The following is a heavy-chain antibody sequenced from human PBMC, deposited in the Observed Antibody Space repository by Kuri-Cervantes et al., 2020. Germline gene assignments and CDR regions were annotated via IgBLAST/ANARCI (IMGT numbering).Heavy chain of an antibody. CDR2: INPNSGGT. CDR1: GYTFTGYY. J-gene: IGHJ4*02. V-gene: IGHV1-2*04. CDR3: ARGTHCNYGGNSDCFDY. Sequence: ASVKVSCKASGYTFTGYYMHWVRQAPGQGLEWMGWINPNSGGTNYAQKFQGWVTMTRDTSISTAYMELRSLRSDDTAVYYCARGTHCNYGGNSDCFDYWGQGTLVTDSS. D-gene: IGHD4-23*01.